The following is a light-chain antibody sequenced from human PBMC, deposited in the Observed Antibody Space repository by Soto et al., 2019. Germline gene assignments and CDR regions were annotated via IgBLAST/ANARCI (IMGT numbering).Light chain of an antibody. CDR3: CSYAGDFTWV. CDR2: DVS. Sequence: QSVLTQPRSVSESPGQSVTISCSGTSSDVGSYKYVSWYQQYPGKAPKLMIYDVSKRPSGVPDRFSGSKSGSTASLTISGLRAEDEADYYCCSYAGDFTWVFGGGTKLTVL. CDR1: SSDVGSYKY. J-gene: IGLJ3*02. V-gene: IGLV2-11*01.